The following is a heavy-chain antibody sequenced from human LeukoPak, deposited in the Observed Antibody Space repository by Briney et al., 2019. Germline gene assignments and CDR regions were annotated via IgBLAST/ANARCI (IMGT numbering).Heavy chain of an antibody. CDR1: GGTFSSYA. CDR3: ASPAAATNAFGI. D-gene: IGHD6-13*01. Sequence: GASVKVSCKASGGTFSSYAISWVRQAPGQGLEWMGRIIPILGIANYAQKFQGRVTITADKSTSTAYMELSSLRSEDTAVYYCASPAAATNAFGIWGQGTMVTVSS. J-gene: IGHJ3*02. CDR2: IIPILGIA. V-gene: IGHV1-69*04.